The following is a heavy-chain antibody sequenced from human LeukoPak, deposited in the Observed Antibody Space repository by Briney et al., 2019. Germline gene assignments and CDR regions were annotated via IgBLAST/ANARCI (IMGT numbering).Heavy chain of an antibody. D-gene: IGHD6-6*01. J-gene: IGHJ4*02. Sequence: ETLSLTCTVSGGSISSYYWSWIRQTPGKGLEWVSYISSSSGYIYYADSVKGRFTISRDNAKNSLFLQMNSLRAEDTAVYYCATSPGLGYSSSLTGVDYWGQGTLVTVSS. V-gene: IGHV3-21*05. CDR3: ATSPGLGYSSSLTGVDY. CDR2: ISSSSGYI. CDR1: GGSISSYY.